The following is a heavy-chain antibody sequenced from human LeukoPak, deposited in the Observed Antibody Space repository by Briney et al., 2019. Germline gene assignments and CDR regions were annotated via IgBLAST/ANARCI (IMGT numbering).Heavy chain of an antibody. Sequence: ASVKVSCKASGYTFTGYYMHWVRQAPGQGLEWMGWINPNSGGTNYAQKFQGRVTMTRDTSISTAYMEPSRLRSDDTAVYYCARGGRTTVVIAGYFDYWGQGTLVTVSS. V-gene: IGHV1-2*02. CDR3: ARGGRTTVVIAGYFDY. D-gene: IGHD4-23*01. J-gene: IGHJ4*02. CDR2: INPNSGGT. CDR1: GYTFTGYY.